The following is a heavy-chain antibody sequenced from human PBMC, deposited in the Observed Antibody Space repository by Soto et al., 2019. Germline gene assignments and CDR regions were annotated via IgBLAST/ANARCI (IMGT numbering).Heavy chain of an antibody. Sequence: EVQLLESGGGLVQPGGSLRLSCSASGFTFTSYAMSWVRQAPGKGLQRVSGISGSGGDTKSADSVKGRFTISRDNFKNILYLQMNSLRAEDTAVYYCAKHDFWTLYNTGLDSWGQGTLVTVSS. CDR1: GFTFTSYA. CDR3: AKHDFWTLYNTGLDS. J-gene: IGHJ4*02. D-gene: IGHD3-3*01. CDR2: ISGSGGDT. V-gene: IGHV3-23*01.